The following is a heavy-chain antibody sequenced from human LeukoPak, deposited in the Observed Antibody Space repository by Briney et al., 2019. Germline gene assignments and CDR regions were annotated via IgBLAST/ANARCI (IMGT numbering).Heavy chain of an antibody. Sequence: PGGSLRLSCAASGFTFINYGVTWVRQAPGKGLEWVSVISGSGGSTYYADSVKGRFTISRDNSKNTLYLQMNSLRAEDTAVYYCARGISIAAAPFDYWGQGTLVTVSS. D-gene: IGHD6-13*01. J-gene: IGHJ4*02. V-gene: IGHV3-23*01. CDR3: ARGISIAAAPFDY. CDR1: GFTFINYG. CDR2: ISGSGGST.